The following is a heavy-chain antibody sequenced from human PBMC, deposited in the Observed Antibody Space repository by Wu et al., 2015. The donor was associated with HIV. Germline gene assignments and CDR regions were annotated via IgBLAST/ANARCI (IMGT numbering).Heavy chain of an antibody. V-gene: IGHV4-4*07. CDR1: GGSISSYY. CDR3: ARELVLNTAMVPDY. Sequence: QVQLQESGPGLVKPSETLSLTCTVSGGSISSYYWSWIRQPAGKGLEWIGRIQTSGSTKYNPSLKSRVTMSVDTSRNQFSLNLSSVTAADTAVYYCARELVLNTAMVPDYWGQGTLVTVSS. CDR2: IQTSGST. D-gene: IGHD5-18*01. J-gene: IGHJ4*02.